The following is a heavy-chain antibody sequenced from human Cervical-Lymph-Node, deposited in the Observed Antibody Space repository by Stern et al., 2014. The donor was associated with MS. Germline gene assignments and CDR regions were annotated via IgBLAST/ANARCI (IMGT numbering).Heavy chain of an antibody. CDR2: IIPIFGTA. J-gene: IGHJ4*02. V-gene: IGHV1-69*01. CDR1: GGTFSSYT. D-gene: IGHD5-18*01. Sequence: VQLVQSGAEVKKPGSSVKVSCKASGGTFSSYTISWVRQAPGQGLEWMGGIIPIFGTANYAQKFQGRVTITADESTRTAYMELSSLTSADTAVYYCAREGYTYGYGVDSWGQGTLGTVSS. CDR3: AREGYTYGYGVDS.